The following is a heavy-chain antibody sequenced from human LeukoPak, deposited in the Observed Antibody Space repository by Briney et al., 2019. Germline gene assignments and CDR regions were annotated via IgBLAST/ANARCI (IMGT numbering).Heavy chain of an antibody. J-gene: IGHJ4*02. CDR3: AREGFSGSYYEPHEFDY. CDR1: EFSVGSNY. D-gene: IGHD1-26*01. CDR2: IYSGGST. V-gene: IGHV3-66*01. Sequence: GGSLRLSCAASEFSVGSNYMTWVRQAPGKGLEWVSLIYSGGSTYYADSVKGRFTISRDNAKNSLYLQMYSLRAEDTAVYYCAREGFSGSYYEPHEFDYWGQGTLVTVSS.